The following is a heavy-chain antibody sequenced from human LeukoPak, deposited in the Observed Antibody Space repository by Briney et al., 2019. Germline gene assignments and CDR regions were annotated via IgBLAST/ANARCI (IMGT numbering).Heavy chain of an antibody. D-gene: IGHD3-16*02. Sequence: PGGSLRLSCAASGFTFDDYAMHWVRQAPGKGLEWASGISWNSGSIGYADSVKGRFTISRDNAKNSLYLQMNSLRAEDMALYYCAKGLRVWGSYRPDAFDIWGQGTMVTVSS. CDR3: AKGLRVWGSYRPDAFDI. CDR2: ISWNSGSI. J-gene: IGHJ3*02. CDR1: GFTFDDYA. V-gene: IGHV3-9*03.